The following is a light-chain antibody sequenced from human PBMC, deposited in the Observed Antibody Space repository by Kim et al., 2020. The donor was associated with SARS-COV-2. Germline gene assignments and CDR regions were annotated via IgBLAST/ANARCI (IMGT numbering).Light chain of an antibody. J-gene: IGKJ2*01. CDR3: QQYYSTHT. Sequence: DIVMTQSPDSLAVSLGERATINCKSSQSVLYSSNNKNYLAWYQQKPGQPPKLLIYWASTRESGVPDRFSGRGSGTDFTLTISSLRAEDVAVYYCQQYYSTHTFGQEKRVE. V-gene: IGKV4-1*01. CDR2: WAS. CDR1: QSVLYSSNNKNY.